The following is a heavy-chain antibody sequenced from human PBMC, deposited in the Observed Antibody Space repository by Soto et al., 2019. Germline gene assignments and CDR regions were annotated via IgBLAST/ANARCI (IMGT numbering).Heavy chain of an antibody. CDR1: GFSLTTSGVG. D-gene: IGHD6-19*01. V-gene: IGHV2-5*01. J-gene: IGHJ4*02. Sequence: SGPTLVNPTQTLTLTCTFSGFSLTTSGVGVGWIRQPPGKALEWLALIYWNDEKRYSPSLKSRLTITKDTSRNQVVLTMTNMDPVDTXTYYCAHRLRWLANFDYWGQGTLVTVSS. CDR2: IYWNDEK. CDR3: AHRLRWLANFDY.